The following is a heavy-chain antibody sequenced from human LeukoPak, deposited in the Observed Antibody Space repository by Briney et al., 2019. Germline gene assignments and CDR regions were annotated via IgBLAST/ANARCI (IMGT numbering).Heavy chain of an antibody. CDR2: ISYDGSNT. Sequence: PGGSLRLSCAASGFTFSSYAMSWVRQAPGKGLEWMAVISYDGSNTYYADSVKGRFTISRDNSKSTLFLQMNSLRPDDAALYYCARDFIPPEHCGGGSCYSGQYHYYGMDVWGQGTTVTLSS. J-gene: IGHJ6*02. V-gene: IGHV3-30-3*01. CDR3: ARDFIPPEHCGGGSCYSGQYHYYGMDV. CDR1: GFTFSSYA. D-gene: IGHD2-15*01.